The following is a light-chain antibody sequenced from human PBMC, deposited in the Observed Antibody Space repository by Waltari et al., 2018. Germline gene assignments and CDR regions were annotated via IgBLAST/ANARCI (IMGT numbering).Light chain of an antibody. J-gene: IGLJ3*02. V-gene: IGLV2-23*02. CDR3: CSYVGRNIWV. CDR1: SSDVGFYNL. Sequence: QSALTQPASVSGSPGQSITISCTGTSSDVGFYNLVSWYQQHPDKAPKLLVYEVIGRPSGVSNRFSGSKSGNTASLTISGLQAEDDADYYCCSYVGRNIWVFGGGTKVTVL. CDR2: EVI.